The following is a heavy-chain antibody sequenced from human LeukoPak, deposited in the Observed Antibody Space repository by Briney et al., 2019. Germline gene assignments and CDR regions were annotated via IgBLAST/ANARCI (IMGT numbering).Heavy chain of an antibody. V-gene: IGHV1-69*04. J-gene: IGHJ3*01. D-gene: IGHD5-18*01. CDR3: ARDQGDNSYGCYAIWYAFDV. CDR1: GGTFSSYA. CDR2: IVPILGIA. Sequence: SVKVSCKASGGTFSSYAISWVRQAPGQGLEWMGRIVPILGIANYAQEFQGRLIITADKATSSAYMELSSLRSEDTAVYYCARDQGDNSYGCYAIWYAFDVWGQGTMVTVSS.